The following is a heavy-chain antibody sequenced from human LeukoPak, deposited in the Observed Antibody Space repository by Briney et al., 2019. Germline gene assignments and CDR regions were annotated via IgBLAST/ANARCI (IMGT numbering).Heavy chain of an antibody. D-gene: IGHD2-8*01. CDR1: GYTFTGYY. Sequence: ASVKVSCKASGYTFTGYYMHWVRQAPGQGLEWMGWINPNSGGTNYAQKFQGRVTMTRDTSISTAYMELSRLRSDDTAVYYCAREVYCTNGVCSDFDYWGQGTLVTVSS. J-gene: IGHJ4*02. CDR3: AREVYCTNGVCSDFDY. CDR2: INPNSGGT. V-gene: IGHV1-2*02.